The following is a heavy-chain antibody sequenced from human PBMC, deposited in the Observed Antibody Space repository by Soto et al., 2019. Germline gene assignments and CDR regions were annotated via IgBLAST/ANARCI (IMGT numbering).Heavy chain of an antibody. V-gene: IGHV1-69*01. J-gene: IGHJ5*02. Sequence: QVQLVQSGAEVKKPGSSVKVSCKASGGTFSSYAISWVRQAPGQGLEWMGGIIPIFGTANYAQTFQGRVTSTTDESTRTADRELSSLRSEDTAVYYCARTHVEVFGGGNGFDHWSQGSLFTVGS. D-gene: IGHD3-3*01. CDR3: ARTHVEVFGGGNGFDH. CDR1: GGTFSSYA. CDR2: IIPIFGTA.